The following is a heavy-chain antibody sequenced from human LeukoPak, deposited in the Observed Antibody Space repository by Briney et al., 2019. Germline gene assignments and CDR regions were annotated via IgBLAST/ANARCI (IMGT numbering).Heavy chain of an antibody. D-gene: IGHD3-22*01. CDR3: ARRLMGYDAFEI. Sequence: PSETLSLTCTVSGGSISSYYWSWIRQPPGTGLEWIRYIYHSGSTNYNPSLKSRVTISVDTSKNQFSLKLSSVTAADTAVYYCARRLMGYDAFEIWGQGTMVTVSS. J-gene: IGHJ3*02. CDR2: IYHSGST. V-gene: IGHV4-59*08. CDR1: GGSISSYY.